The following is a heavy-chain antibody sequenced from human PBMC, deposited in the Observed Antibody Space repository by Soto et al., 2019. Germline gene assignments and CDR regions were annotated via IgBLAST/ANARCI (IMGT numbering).Heavy chain of an antibody. CDR1: GFTFSSYA. D-gene: IGHD3-22*01. CDR2: ISGSGGST. Sequence: EVQLLGSGGGLVQPGGSLRLSCAASGFTFSSYAMSWVRQAPGKGLEWVSAISGSGGSTYYADSVKGRFTISRDNSKNTLYLQMNSLRAEDTAVYYCAKELYDSSGYYSLHFDYWGQGTLVTVSS. J-gene: IGHJ4*02. CDR3: AKELYDSSGYYSLHFDY. V-gene: IGHV3-23*01.